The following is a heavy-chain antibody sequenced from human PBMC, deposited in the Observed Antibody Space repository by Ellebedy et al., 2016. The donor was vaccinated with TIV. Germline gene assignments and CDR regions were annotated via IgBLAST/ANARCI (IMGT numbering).Heavy chain of an antibody. CDR2: ISYDGSNK. D-gene: IGHD1-1*01. J-gene: IGHJ4*02. Sequence: PGGSLRLSCAASGFTFSSYAMHWVRQAPGKGLEWVAVISYDGSNKYYADSVKGRFTIARDNAKKSLYLQMNSLRAEDTAVYYCARATAGFDYWGQGTLVTVSS. CDR1: GFTFSSYA. V-gene: IGHV3-30*14. CDR3: ARATAGFDY.